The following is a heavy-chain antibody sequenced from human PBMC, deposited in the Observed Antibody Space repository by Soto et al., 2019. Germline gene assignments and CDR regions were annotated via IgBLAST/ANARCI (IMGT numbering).Heavy chain of an antibody. Sequence: ASLKVSFKASGYTFTIYFIIWFLQSPVQWLEWMGWISAYNGNTNYAQKLQGRVTMTTDTSTSTAYMELRSLRSDDTAVYYCARDSLRYCGGECYSQFDYWGQGTMVTVSS. CDR2: ISAYNGNT. CDR1: GYTFTIYF. D-gene: IGHD2-21*01. V-gene: IGHV1-18*04. J-gene: IGHJ4*02. CDR3: ARDSLRYCGGECYSQFDY.